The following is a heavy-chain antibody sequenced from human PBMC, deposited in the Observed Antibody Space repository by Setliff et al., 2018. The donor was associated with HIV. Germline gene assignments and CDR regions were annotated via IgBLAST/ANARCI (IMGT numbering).Heavy chain of an antibody. CDR3: ARLGAEDLSDYDWVDY. CDR1: GGSFSGYY. V-gene: IGHV4-34*01. CDR2: INHSGDT. D-gene: IGHD5-12*01. J-gene: IGHJ4*02. Sequence: KTSETLSLTCAVYGGSFSGYYWSWIRQPPGKGLEWIGEINHSGDTNYNPSLKSRVTISVDTSKNQFSLNLNSVTAADTAVYYRARLGAEDLSDYDWVDYWGQGTLVTVSS.